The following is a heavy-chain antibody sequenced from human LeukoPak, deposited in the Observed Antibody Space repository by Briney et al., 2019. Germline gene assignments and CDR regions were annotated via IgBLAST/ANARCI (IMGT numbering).Heavy chain of an antibody. CDR3: ARVLAGYYNARHGFDY. V-gene: IGHV4-39*07. D-gene: IGHD3-9*01. CDR2: IYYSGST. Sequence: SETLSLTCTVSGGSISSSSYYWGWIRQPPGKGLEWIGSIYYSGSTYYNPSLKSRVTISVDTSKNQFSLKLSSVTAADTAVYYCARVLAGYYNARHGFDYWGQGTLVTVSS. J-gene: IGHJ4*02. CDR1: GGSISSSSYY.